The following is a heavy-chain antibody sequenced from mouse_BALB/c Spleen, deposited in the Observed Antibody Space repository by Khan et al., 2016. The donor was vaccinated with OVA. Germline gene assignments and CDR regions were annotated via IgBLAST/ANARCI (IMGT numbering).Heavy chain of an antibody. CDR1: GYTFTSYW. V-gene: IGHV1S81*02. Sequence: QVQLQQSGAELVKAGASVKMSCKASGYTFTSYWMHWVKQRLGQGLEWFAETNPTNGRTYYNEKFKSKATMTLDKSSSTAYMLLSVPTVEEAAVEYCARIKKIVATDFDYWGQGTTLTGSS. CDR3: ARIKKIVATDFDY. D-gene: IGHD1-1*01. CDR2: TNPTNGRT. J-gene: IGHJ2*01.